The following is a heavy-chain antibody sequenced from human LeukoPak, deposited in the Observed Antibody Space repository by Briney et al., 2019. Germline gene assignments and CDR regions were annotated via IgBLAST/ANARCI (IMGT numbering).Heavy chain of an antibody. V-gene: IGHV4-34*01. D-gene: IGHD5-18*01. CDR1: GGSFSGYY. CDR2: INHSGST. J-gene: IGHJ4*02. CDR3: ARRGRGYGPDY. Sequence: PSETLSLTCAVYGGSFSGYYWSWIRQPPGKGLEWIGEINHSGSTNYNPSLKSRVTISVDTSKNPFSLKLSSVTAADTAVYYCARRGRGYGPDYWGQGTLVTVSS.